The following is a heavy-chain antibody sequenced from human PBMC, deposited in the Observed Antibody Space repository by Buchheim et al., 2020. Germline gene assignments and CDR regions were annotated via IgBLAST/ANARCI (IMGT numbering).Heavy chain of an antibody. CDR3: ARDRLSSSSAYYYYGMDV. CDR1: GFTFSSYG. Sequence: QVQLVESGGGVVQPGRSLRLSCAASGFTFSSYGMHWVRQAPGKGLEWVAVIWYDGSNKYYADSVKGRFTISRDNSNTTLDLQMNSLRAEDTAVYYCARDRLSSSSAYYYYGMDVWGQGTT. D-gene: IGHD6-6*01. V-gene: IGHV3-33*01. CDR2: IWYDGSNK. J-gene: IGHJ6*02.